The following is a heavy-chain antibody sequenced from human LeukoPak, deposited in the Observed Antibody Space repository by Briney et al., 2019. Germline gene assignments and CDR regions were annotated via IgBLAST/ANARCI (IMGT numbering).Heavy chain of an antibody. V-gene: IGHV3-7*01. J-gene: IGHJ4*02. Sequence: GGSLRLSCAASGFTFSNDWVCWVRQAPGKGLEWVANIKQDESKKYYADSVKGRFTISRDKAKNSLYLQMSSLTPEDTAIYYCARDHAYRADYWGQGTLVTVSS. CDR2: IKQDESKK. CDR3: ARDHAYRADY. CDR1: GFTFSNDW. D-gene: IGHD2-2*01.